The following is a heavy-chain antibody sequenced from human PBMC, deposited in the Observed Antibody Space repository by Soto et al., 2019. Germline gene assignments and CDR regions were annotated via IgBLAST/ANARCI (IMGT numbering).Heavy chain of an antibody. CDR2: ISYDGSNK. Sequence: QVQLVESGGGVVQPGRSLRLSCAASGFIFSSYAMHWVRQAPGKGLEWVAVISYDGSNKYYADSVKGRFTISRDNSKNTLYLQMNSLIAEDTAVYYCARTALLHGMDVWGQGTTVTVSS. J-gene: IGHJ6*02. CDR1: GFIFSSYA. CDR3: ARTALLHGMDV. D-gene: IGHD2-15*01. V-gene: IGHV3-30-3*01.